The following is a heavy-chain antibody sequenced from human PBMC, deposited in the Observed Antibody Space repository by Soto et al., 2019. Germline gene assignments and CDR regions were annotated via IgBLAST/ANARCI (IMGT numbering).Heavy chain of an antibody. CDR3: ARTARAGDHDY. Sequence: QVQLVQSGAEVKKPGASVKVSCKASGYTFTSYGISWVRQAPGQGLEWMGWISAYNGNTNYAQKLQGRVTMTTDTTTTTADMELRSLSSDDTAESYCARTARAGDHDYWGQGTLVTVSS. CDR1: GYTFTSYG. J-gene: IGHJ4*02. V-gene: IGHV1-18*01. D-gene: IGHD2-21*02. CDR2: ISAYNGNT.